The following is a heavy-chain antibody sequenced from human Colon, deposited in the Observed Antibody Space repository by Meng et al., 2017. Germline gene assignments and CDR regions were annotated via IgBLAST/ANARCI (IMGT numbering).Heavy chain of an antibody. CDR3: TTEPLGYCSSTSCYAYYYGMDV. CDR2: IKSKTDGGTT. Sequence: GESLKISCAASGFTFSNAWMSWVRQAPGKGLEWVGRIKSKTDGGTTDYAAPVKGRFTISRDDSKNTLYLQMNSLKTEDTAVYYCTTEPLGYCSSTSCYAYYYGMDVWGQGTTVTVSS. J-gene: IGHJ6*02. CDR1: GFTFSNAW. D-gene: IGHD2-2*01. V-gene: IGHV3-15*01.